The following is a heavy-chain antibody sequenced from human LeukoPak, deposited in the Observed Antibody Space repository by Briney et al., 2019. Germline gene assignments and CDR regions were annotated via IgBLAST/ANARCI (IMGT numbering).Heavy chain of an antibody. CDR2: IYPGDSDT. CDR1: GYSFTSYW. J-gene: IGHJ6*02. Sequence: PGESLKISCKGSGYSFTSYWIGWVRQMPGKGLEWMGIIYPGDSDTTYSPSFQGQVPISADKSISTAYLQWSSLKASDTAMYYCARRDGYCSSTSCYADYYYGMDVWGQGTTVTVSS. D-gene: IGHD2-2*01. CDR3: ARRDGYCSSTSCYADYYYGMDV. V-gene: IGHV5-51*01.